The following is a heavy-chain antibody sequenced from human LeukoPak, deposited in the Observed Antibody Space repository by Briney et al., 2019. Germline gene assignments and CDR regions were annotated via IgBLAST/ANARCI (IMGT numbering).Heavy chain of an antibody. J-gene: IGHJ4*02. CDR3: ARGLGGTIFGVVIPRYFDY. D-gene: IGHD3-3*01. CDR2: ISSTGETI. CDR1: GFTFSIYS. V-gene: IGHV3-48*04. Sequence: GGSLRLSCAASGFTFSIYSISWVRQAPGKGLEWVSYISSTGETIHYADSVKGRFTISRDNAKKSLYLQMNSLRVEDTAVYYCARGLGGTIFGVVIPRYFDYWGQGTLVTVSS.